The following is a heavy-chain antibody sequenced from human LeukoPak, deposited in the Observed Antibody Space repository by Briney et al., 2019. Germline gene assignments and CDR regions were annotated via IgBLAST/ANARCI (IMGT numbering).Heavy chain of an antibody. V-gene: IGHV4-4*02. Sequence: SGTLSLTCAVSGGSISSSNWWSWVRQPPGKGLEWIGEIYHSGSTNYNPSLKSRVTISVDKSKNQFSLKLSSVTAADTAVYYCAKTVGVAATTLIYYYYGMDVWGKGTTVTVSS. CDR1: GGSISSSNW. D-gene: IGHD2-15*01. CDR3: AKTVGVAATTLIYYYYGMDV. CDR2: IYHSGST. J-gene: IGHJ6*04.